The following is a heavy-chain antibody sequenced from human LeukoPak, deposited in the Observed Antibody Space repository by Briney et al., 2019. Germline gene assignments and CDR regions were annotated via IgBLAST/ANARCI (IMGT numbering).Heavy chain of an antibody. V-gene: IGHV3-74*01. Sequence: GGSLRLSCAASGFTISTYWMHWVRQAPGKGLVWVSRINSDGSSTRYADSVKGRFTISRDNAKNRLYLQMNSLRAEDTAVYYCAAMVATVEAFDYWGQEPWSPSPQ. D-gene: IGHD2-21*02. CDR2: INSDGSST. CDR1: GFTISTYW. CDR3: AAMVATVEAFDY. J-gene: IGHJ4*01.